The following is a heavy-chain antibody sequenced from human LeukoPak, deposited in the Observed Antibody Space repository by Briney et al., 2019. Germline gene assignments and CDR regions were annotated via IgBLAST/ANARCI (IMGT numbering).Heavy chain of an antibody. CDR1: GFTFSSYA. CDR2: IRACGTST. CDR3: AKESANWGYNWFDP. Sequence: GGSLRLSCAASGFTFSSYAMSWVRQAPGKGLEWVSAIRACGTSTYYEDSVKGRFTISRDNSKNTLFLQMNSLRAEDTAIYYCAKESANWGYNWFDPWGKGTLVTVSS. V-gene: IGHV3-23*01. J-gene: IGHJ5*02. D-gene: IGHD7-27*01.